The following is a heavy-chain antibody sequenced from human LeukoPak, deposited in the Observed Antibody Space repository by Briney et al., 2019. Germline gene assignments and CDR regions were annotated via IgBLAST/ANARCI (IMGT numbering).Heavy chain of an antibody. J-gene: IGHJ2*01. CDR3: AKADYSSTYWYFDL. CDR1: GFTFSGYG. D-gene: IGHD6-13*01. Sequence: GGSLRLSCTASGFTFSGYGMHWVRQAPGKGLEWVAFIRYDGSNKYYADSVKGRFTISRDNSKNTLYLQMNSLRAEDTAVYYCAKADYSSTYWYFDLWGRGTLVTVSS. CDR2: IRYDGSNK. V-gene: IGHV3-30*02.